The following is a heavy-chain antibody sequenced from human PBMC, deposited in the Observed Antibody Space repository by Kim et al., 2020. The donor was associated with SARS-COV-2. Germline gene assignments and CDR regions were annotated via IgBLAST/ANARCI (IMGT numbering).Heavy chain of an antibody. CDR2: ISSSGSTT. CDR3: ARDRLSGSGTTYNDPFDY. V-gene: IGHV3-48*04. CDR1: GFTFSSYS. Sequence: GGSLRLSCAASGFTFSSYSMNWVRLAPGKGLEWISYISSSGSTTYYADSVKGRFTISRDNARNSLYLQMNSLRAEDTALYFCARDRLSGSGTTYNDPFDYWGQGTLVTVSS. D-gene: IGHD3-10*01. J-gene: IGHJ4*02.